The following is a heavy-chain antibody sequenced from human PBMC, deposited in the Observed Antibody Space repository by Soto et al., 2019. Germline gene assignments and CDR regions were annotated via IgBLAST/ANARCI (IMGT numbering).Heavy chain of an antibody. CDR2: IIPISGTA. V-gene: IGHV1-69*01. Sequence: QVQLVQSGAEVKKPGSSVKVSCKASGGTFSNYAISWVRQAPGQGLEWMGGIIPISGTANYAQKFQGRVTITAGESTTTAYMELSSLRSEDTAVYYCARSQGSSTSLEIYYYYYYAMDVWGQGTPVTVSS. D-gene: IGHD2-2*01. CDR3: ARSQGSSTSLEIYYYYYYAMDV. J-gene: IGHJ6*02. CDR1: GGTFSNYA.